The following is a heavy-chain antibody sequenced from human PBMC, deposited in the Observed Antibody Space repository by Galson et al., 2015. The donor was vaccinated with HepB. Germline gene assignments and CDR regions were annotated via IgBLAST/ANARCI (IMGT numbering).Heavy chain of an antibody. V-gene: IGHV1-69*06. D-gene: IGHD1-7*01. CDR2: IIPIFGTA. CDR3: ARDQAGTIDLYWYFDL. J-gene: IGHJ2*01. Sequence: SVKVSCKASGYTFTSYDINWVRQAPGQGLEWMGGIIPIFGTANYAQKFQGRVTITADKSTSTAYMELSSLRSEDTAVYYCARDQAGTIDLYWYFDLWGRGTLVTVSS. CDR1: GYTFTSYD.